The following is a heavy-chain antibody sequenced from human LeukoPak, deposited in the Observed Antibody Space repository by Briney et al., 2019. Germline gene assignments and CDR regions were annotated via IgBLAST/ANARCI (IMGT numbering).Heavy chain of an antibody. CDR3: AHRPDHYDSSGSLNWFDS. D-gene: IGHD3-22*01. CDR1: GGSFSGYY. CDR2: INHSGST. Sequence: SETLSLTCAVYGGSFSGYYWSWIRQPPGKGLEWIGEINHSGSTNYNPSLKSRVTISVDTSKNQFSLKLSSVTAADTAVYYCAHRPDHYDSSGSLNWFDSWGQGTLVTVSS. V-gene: IGHV4-34*01. J-gene: IGHJ5*01.